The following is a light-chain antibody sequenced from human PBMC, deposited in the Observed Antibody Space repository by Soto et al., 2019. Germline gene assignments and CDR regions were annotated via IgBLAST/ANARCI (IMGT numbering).Light chain of an antibody. V-gene: IGLV2-14*01. CDR3: SSYTASGSWV. J-gene: IGLJ3*02. CDR1: SSDIGGYNY. CDR2: EVS. Sequence: QSALTQPASVSGSPGQSITISCTGTSSDIGGYNYVYWYQHHPGKAPKLMIYEVSNRPSGVSNRFSGSKSGSTASLTISGLQTEDEADYYCSSYTASGSWVFGGGTKVTVL.